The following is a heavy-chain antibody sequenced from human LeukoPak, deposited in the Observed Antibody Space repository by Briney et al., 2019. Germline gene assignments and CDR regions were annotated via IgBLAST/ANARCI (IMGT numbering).Heavy chain of an antibody. V-gene: IGHV3-23*01. Sequence: GGTLRLSYEASGFTVKNYDMTWGRQAPGKGLGWVSGIRGSGVSTSYADSVKGRFTISRDNSKNTLYLQMNSLRAEDTAVYYCAKDRGGSYSGYYYMDVWGKGTTVTISS. CDR2: IRGSGVST. CDR1: GFTVKNYD. J-gene: IGHJ6*03. CDR3: AKDRGGSYSGYYYMDV. D-gene: IGHD1-26*01.